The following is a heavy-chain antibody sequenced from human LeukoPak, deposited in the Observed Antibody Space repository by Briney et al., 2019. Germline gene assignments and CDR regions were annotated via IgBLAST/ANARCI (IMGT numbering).Heavy chain of an antibody. CDR1: GGTFSSYA. J-gene: IGHJ3*02. V-gene: IGHV1-69*13. CDR3: ARGYCSGGSCYADAFDI. CDR2: IIPIFGTA. Sequence: SVKVSCKASGGTFSSYAISWVRQAPGQGLEWMGGIIPIFGTANYAQKFQGRVTITADESTSTAYMELSSLRSEGTAVYYCARGYCSGGSCYADAFDIWGQGTMVTVSS. D-gene: IGHD2-15*01.